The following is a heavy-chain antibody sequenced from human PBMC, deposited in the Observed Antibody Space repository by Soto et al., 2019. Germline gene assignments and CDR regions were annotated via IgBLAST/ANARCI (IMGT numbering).Heavy chain of an antibody. J-gene: IGHJ6*02. Sequence: EVQLLESVGGLVQPGGSLRLSCAASGFTFSSYAMSWVRQAPGKGLEWVSAISGSGGSTYYADSVKGRFTISRDNSKNTLYLQMNSLRAEDTAVYYCAAMSREYYYYGMDVWGQGTTVTVSS. D-gene: IGHD1-26*01. V-gene: IGHV3-23*01. CDR3: AAMSREYYYYGMDV. CDR1: GFTFSSYA. CDR2: ISGSGGST.